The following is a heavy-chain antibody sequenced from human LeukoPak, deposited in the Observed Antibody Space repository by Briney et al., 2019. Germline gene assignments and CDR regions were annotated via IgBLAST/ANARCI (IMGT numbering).Heavy chain of an antibody. CDR2: ISSSSSYI. CDR1: GFTFSSYS. CDR3: ARDRQYYDSSGYPSFFDY. D-gene: IGHD3-22*01. V-gene: IGHV3-21*01. Sequence: GGSLRLSCAASGFTFSSYSMNWVRQAPGKGLEWDSSISSSSSYIYYADSVKGRFTISRDNAKNSLYLQMNSLRAEDTAVYYCARDRQYYDSSGYPSFFDYWGQGTLVTVSS. J-gene: IGHJ4*02.